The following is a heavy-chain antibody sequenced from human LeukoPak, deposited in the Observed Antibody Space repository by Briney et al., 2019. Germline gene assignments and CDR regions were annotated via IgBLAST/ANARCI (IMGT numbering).Heavy chain of an antibody. CDR1: GYTFTGYY. V-gene: IGHV1-2*02. CDR2: INPNSGGT. CDR3: ARDRGIAAAGTREFDP. D-gene: IGHD6-13*01. J-gene: IGHJ5*02. Sequence: ASVKVSRKASGYTFTGYYMHWVRQAPGQGLEWMGWINPNSGGTNYAQKFQGRVTMTRDTSISTAYMELSRLRSDDTAVYYCARDRGIAAAGTREFDPWGQGTLVTVSS.